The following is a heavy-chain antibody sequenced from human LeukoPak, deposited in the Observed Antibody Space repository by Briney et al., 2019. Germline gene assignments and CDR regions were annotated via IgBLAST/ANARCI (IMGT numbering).Heavy chain of an antibody. D-gene: IGHD4-17*01. CDR1: GYTFTSYA. V-gene: IGHV1-18*01. CDR3: ARHYGDYALDAFDI. CDR2: ISTYNGNT. J-gene: IGHJ3*02. Sequence: ASVKVSCKASGYTFTSYAISWVRQAPGQGLEWMGWISTYNGNTNYAQKFQGRVTMTTDTSTSTAYMELSSLRSEDTAVYYCARHYGDYALDAFDIWGQGTMVTVSS.